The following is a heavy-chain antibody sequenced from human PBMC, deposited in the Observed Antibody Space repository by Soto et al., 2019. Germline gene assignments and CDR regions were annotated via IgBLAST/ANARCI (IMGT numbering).Heavy chain of an antibody. CDR1: GFTFSSYG. CDR3: ARDVAKWRGKYYYYYYGMDV. D-gene: IGHD3-3*01. V-gene: IGHV3-33*01. J-gene: IGHJ6*02. CDR2: IWYDGSNK. Sequence: QVQLVESGGGVVQPGRSLRLSCAASGFTFSSYGMHWVRQAPGKGLEWVAVIWYDGSNKYYADSVKGRFTISRDNSKNTLYLQMNSLRAEDTAVYYCARDVAKWRGKYYYYYYGMDVWGQGTTVTVSS.